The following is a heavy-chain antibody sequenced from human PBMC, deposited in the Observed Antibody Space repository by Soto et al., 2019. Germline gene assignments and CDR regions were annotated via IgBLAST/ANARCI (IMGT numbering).Heavy chain of an antibody. V-gene: IGHV4-30-2*01. Sequence: QLQLQESGSGLVKPSQTLSLTCAVSGGSISSGGYSWSWIRQPPGKGLEWIGYIYHSGSTYYNPSPXSXXTISVDRSKNQLSLKRSSVTAADTAVYYCARVPAPWGQGTLVTVSS. J-gene: IGHJ4*02. CDR2: IYHSGST. CDR1: GGSISSGGYS. CDR3: ARVPAP.